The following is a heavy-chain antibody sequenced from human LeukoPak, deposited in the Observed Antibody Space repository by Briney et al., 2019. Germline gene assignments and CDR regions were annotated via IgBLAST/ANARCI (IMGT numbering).Heavy chain of an antibody. CDR3: ARGGGSVTTVTRTFDY. CDR1: GGSISSGGYY. Sequence: SETLSLTCTVSGGSISSGGYYWSWIRQPPGKGLEWIGEINHSGSTNYNPSLKSRVTISVDTSKNQFSLKLSSVTAADTAVYYCARGGGSVTTVTRTFDYWGQGTLVTVSS. V-gene: IGHV4-39*07. J-gene: IGHJ4*02. D-gene: IGHD4-17*01. CDR2: INHSGST.